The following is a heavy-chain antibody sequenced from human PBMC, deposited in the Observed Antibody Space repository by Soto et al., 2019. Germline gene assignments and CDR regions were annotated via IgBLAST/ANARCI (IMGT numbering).Heavy chain of an antibody. CDR2: TYYRSKWYN. V-gene: IGHV6-1*01. J-gene: IGHJ4*01. CDR3: AREARYGSGIVDWCDACDQGSMAPVVKTDY. CDR1: GDSVSSNSAA. D-gene: IGHD3-10*01. Sequence: PSQTLSLTCAISGDSVSSNSAAWNWIRQSPSRGLEWLGRTYYRSKWYNDYAVSVKSRITINPDTSKNQFSLQLNSVTPEDTAVYYCAREARYGSGIVDWCDACDQGSMAPVVKTDY.